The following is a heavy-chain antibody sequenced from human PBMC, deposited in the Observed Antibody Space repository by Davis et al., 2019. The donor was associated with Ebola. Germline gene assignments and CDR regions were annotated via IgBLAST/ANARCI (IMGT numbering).Heavy chain of an antibody. CDR1: GFTFSGYA. Sequence: GESLKISCVASGFTFSGYAMHWVRQAPGKGLEWVAVISYDGSNKYYADSVKGRFTISRDNSKNTLYLQMNSLRAEDTAVYYCARGYCSGGSCYSPDYWGQGTLVTVSS. J-gene: IGHJ4*02. CDR3: ARGYCSGGSCYSPDY. V-gene: IGHV3-30*04. D-gene: IGHD2-15*01. CDR2: ISYDGSNK.